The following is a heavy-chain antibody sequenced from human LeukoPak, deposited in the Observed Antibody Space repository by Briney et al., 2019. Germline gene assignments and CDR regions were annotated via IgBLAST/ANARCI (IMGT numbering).Heavy chain of an antibody. CDR3: ARWAAAGERRENWFDP. CDR1: GGSISSYY. V-gene: IGHV4-59*01. J-gene: IGHJ5*02. D-gene: IGHD6-13*01. Sequence: SETLSLTCTVSGGSISSYYWSWIRQPPGKGLEWIGYIRNSGSTNYNPSLKSRVTMSVDTPKNQFSLKLSSVTAADTAVYYCARWAAAGERRENWFDPWGQGTLVTVSS. CDR2: IRNSGST.